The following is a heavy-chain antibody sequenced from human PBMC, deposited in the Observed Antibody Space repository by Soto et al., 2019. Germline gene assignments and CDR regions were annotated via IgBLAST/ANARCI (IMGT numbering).Heavy chain of an antibody. V-gene: IGHV4-4*02. CDR1: GGSISSSNW. CDR2: IYHSGST. J-gene: IGHJ4*02. Sequence: QVQLQESGPGLVKPSGTLSLTCTVSGGSISSSNWWSWVRQPPGKGLEWIGEIYHSGSTNYNRSLKSRVTISGDKSKNQYSLKLRSVTAADTAVYYCESSAGRSSWTHYIDYWGQGTLVTVSS. D-gene: IGHD6-13*01. CDR3: ESSAGRSSWTHYIDY.